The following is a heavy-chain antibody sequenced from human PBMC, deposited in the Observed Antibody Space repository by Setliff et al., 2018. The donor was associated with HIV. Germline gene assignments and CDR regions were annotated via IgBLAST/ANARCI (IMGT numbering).Heavy chain of an antibody. Sequence: PSETLSLTCAVYGGSFSGYYWSWIRQPPGKGLEWIGEITHRGITDYNPSLKSRVTISVDTSKNQFSLRLNSVTAADTAVYYCATRGWIEGREVDYWGQGTLVTVSS. D-gene: IGHD2-2*03. V-gene: IGHV4-34*01. CDR3: ATRGWIEGREVDY. CDR1: GGSFSGYY. CDR2: ITHRGIT. J-gene: IGHJ4*02.